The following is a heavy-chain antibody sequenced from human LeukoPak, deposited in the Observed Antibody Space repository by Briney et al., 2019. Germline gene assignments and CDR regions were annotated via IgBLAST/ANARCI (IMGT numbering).Heavy chain of an antibody. Sequence: GGSPRLSCAASGFTFSSYAMSWVRQAPGKGLEWVSAISGSGTNTYSADSVKGRFTISRDNSNNTLFLQMDSLRADDTAVYYCAKDPFRARISTPDYWGQGTLVTVSS. CDR3: AKDPFRARISTPDY. CDR1: GFTFSSYA. D-gene: IGHD6-6*01. J-gene: IGHJ4*02. V-gene: IGHV3-23*01. CDR2: ISGSGTNT.